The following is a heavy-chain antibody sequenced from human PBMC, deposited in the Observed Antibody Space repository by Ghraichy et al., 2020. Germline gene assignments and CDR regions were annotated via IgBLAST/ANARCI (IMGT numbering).Heavy chain of an antibody. CDR3: AKDPNVRRFSQCLPPRGGGSYPSSLDV. V-gene: IGHV3-23*01. CDR1: GFTFSNFA. CDR2: IRRSGDDT. D-gene: IGHD3-3*01. J-gene: IGHJ6*02. Sequence: GGSLRLSCAGSGFTFSNFAMSWVRQAPGKGLEWVSAIRRSGDDTYYADSVKGRFTISRDNSNNMLYLQMNRLRGEDTAVYYCAKDPNVRRFSQCLPPRGGGSYPSSLDVWGQGTTVTVSS.